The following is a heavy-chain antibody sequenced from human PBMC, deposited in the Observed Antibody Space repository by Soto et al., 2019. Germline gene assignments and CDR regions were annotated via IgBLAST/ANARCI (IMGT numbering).Heavy chain of an antibody. V-gene: IGHV1-46*03. CDR3: ARVWYYDILTGYPGRFFHMGV. J-gene: IGHJ6*03. Sequence: CKAPGYTFTSKYMHWVRQAPRKGLKWMGIINPSGGSTSYAQKFQGRVTMTRDTSTSTVYMELSSLRSEDTAVYYCARVWYYDILTGYPGRFFHMGVWGKGITVTVSS. CDR2: INPSGGST. D-gene: IGHD3-9*01. CDR1: GYTFTSKY.